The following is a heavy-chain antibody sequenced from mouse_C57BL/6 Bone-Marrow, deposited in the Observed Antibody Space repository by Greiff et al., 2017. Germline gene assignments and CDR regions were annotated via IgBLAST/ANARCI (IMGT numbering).Heavy chain of an antibody. CDR1: GYTFTDYY. CDR3: ARWGGNYFFAD. J-gene: IGHJ3*01. CDR2: INPNNGGT. Sequence: EVQLQQSGPELVKPGASVKISCKASGYTFTDYYMNWVKQSHGKSLEWIGDINPNNGGTSYNQKFKGKATLTVDKSSSTAYMELRSLTSEDSAVYYCARWGGNYFFADWGQGTLVTVSA. V-gene: IGHV1-26*01. D-gene: IGHD2-1*01.